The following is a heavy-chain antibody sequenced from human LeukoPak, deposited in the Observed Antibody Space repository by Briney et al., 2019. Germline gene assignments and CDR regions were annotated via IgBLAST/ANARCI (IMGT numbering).Heavy chain of an antibody. D-gene: IGHD3-10*01. Sequence: SETLSLTCTVSGGSISSYYWSWIRQPPGKGLEWIGYIYYSGSTNYNPSLKSRVTISVDTSKNQFSLKLSSVTAADTAVYYCARVIRRGSYYFDYWGQGTLVTVSS. CDR1: GGSISSYY. V-gene: IGHV4-59*01. CDR3: ARVIRRGSYYFDY. CDR2: IYYSGST. J-gene: IGHJ4*02.